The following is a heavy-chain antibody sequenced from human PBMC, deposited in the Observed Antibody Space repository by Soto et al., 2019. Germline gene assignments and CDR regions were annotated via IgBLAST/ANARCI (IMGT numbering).Heavy chain of an antibody. CDR2: IYHSGST. J-gene: IGHJ6*02. V-gene: IGHV4-38-2*01. CDR1: GYSISSGYY. D-gene: IGHD6-13*01. CDR3: ATGPPAAGLYYYYGMDV. Sequence: SETLSLTCAVSGYSISSGYYCGCIRQPPGKGLEWIGSIYHSGSTYYNPSLKSRVTISVDTSKNQFSLKLSSVTAADTAVYYCATGPPAAGLYYYYGMDVWGQGTTVTVSS.